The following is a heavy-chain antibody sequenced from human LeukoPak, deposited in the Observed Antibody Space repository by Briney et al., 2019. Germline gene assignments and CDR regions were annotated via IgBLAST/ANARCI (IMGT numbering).Heavy chain of an antibody. CDR3: ARSTRVLTVDY. V-gene: IGHV4-59*01. CDR2: IYYSGST. D-gene: IGHD3-9*01. Sequence: SETLSLTCTVSGGSISSYYWSWIRQPPGKGLEWIGYIYYSGSTNYNPSLKSRATISVDTSKNQFSLKLSSVTAADTAVYYCARSTRVLTVDYWGQGTLVTVPS. CDR1: GGSISSYY. J-gene: IGHJ4*02.